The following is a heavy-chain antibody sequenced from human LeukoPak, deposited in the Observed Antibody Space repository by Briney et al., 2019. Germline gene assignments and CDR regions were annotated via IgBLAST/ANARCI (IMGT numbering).Heavy chain of an antibody. CDR2: ISWNSGSI. V-gene: IGHV3-9*01. J-gene: IGHJ4*02. Sequence: LSLTCTVSGGSISSYYWSWIRQPPGKGLEWVSGISWNSGSIGYADSVKGRFTISRDNAKNSLYLQMNSLRAEDTALYYCAKDISLEGNYERGFDYWGQGTLVTVSS. CDR1: GGSISSYY. CDR3: AKDISLEGNYERGFDY. D-gene: IGHD3-3*01.